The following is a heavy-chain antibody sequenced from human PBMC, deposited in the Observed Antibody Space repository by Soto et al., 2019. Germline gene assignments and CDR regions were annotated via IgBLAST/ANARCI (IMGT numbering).Heavy chain of an antibody. Sequence: GGSLRLSCAASGFTFSSYAMSWVRQAPGKGLEWVSAISGSGGSTYYADSVKGRFTISRDNSKNTLYLQMNSLRAEDTAVYYCAKDGGSVPTVPTTHWGQGTLVTVSS. CDR1: GFTFSSYA. CDR2: ISGSGGST. CDR3: AKDGGSVPTVPTTH. V-gene: IGHV3-23*01. J-gene: IGHJ1*01. D-gene: IGHD4-17*01.